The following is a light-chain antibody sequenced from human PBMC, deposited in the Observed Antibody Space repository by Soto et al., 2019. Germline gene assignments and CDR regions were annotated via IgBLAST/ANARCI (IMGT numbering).Light chain of an antibody. CDR2: KAS. J-gene: IGKJ1*01. CDR1: QTISSW. V-gene: IGKV1-5*03. CDR3: QHYNTFSGT. Sequence: DIQMTQSPSTLSGSVGDRVTITCRASQTISSWLAWYQQKPGKAPKLLISKASSLESGVPSRFSGSGSETEFTLTISSLQPDDFATYYCQHYNTFSGTFGQGTKVDIK.